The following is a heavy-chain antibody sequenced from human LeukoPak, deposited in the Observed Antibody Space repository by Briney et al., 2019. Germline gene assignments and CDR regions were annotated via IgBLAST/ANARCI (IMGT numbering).Heavy chain of an antibody. J-gene: IGHJ5*02. D-gene: IGHD2-2*02. CDR2: ISDYNGNT. CDR1: GYTFTSYG. Sequence: ASVKVSCNASGYTFTSYGIIWVRQSPGQGLGWLGWISDYNGNTNYAQKLQGRVTMTTDTSTSTAYMELRSLRSDDTAVYYCARDLYRDSLPVSWFDPWGQGTLVTVSS. CDR3: ARDLYRDSLPVSWFDP. V-gene: IGHV1-18*01.